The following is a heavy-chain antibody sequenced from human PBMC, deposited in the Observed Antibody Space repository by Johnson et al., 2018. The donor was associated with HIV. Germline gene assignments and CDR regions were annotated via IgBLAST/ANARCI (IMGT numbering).Heavy chain of an antibody. D-gene: IGHD5-12*01. CDR3: ARGFLGYRGYVRAFDI. CDR1: GFTFSSYA. CDR2: IRYDGSNE. V-gene: IGHV3-30*14. Sequence: QVQLVESGGGVVQPGRSLRLSCAASGFTFSSYAMHWVRQAPGKGLEWVAVIRYDGSNEFYADSVKGRFTISRDTSKNTLYLQMGSLRAEDMAVYYCARGFLGYRGYVRAFDIWGQGTMVTVSS. J-gene: IGHJ3*02.